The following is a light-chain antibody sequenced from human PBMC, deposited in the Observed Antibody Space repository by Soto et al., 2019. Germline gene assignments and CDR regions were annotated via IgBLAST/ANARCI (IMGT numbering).Light chain of an antibody. Sequence: EIVLTQSPGTLSLSPGERATLSCRASQSVSSSYLAWYQQKPGQAPRLLIYGASNRATGIPDRFSGSGSGTDFTLTISRLEPEDLAVYYCQQYGSSPLTFGGGTKVEIK. CDR2: GAS. CDR3: QQYGSSPLT. V-gene: IGKV3-20*01. CDR1: QSVSSSY. J-gene: IGKJ4*01.